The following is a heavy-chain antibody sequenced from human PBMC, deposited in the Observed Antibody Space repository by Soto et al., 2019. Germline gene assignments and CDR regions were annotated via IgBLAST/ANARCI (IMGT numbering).Heavy chain of an antibody. J-gene: IGHJ3*02. CDR2: MNPNSGNT. Sequence: GASVKVSCKASGYTFTSYDINWVRQATGQGLEWMGWMNPNSGNTGYAQKFQGRVTMTRNTSISTAYMELSSLRSEDTAVYYCARVACYDYIWGSYPITGAFDIWGQGTMVTVSS. D-gene: IGHD3-16*02. CDR1: GYTFTSYD. CDR3: ARVACYDYIWGSYPITGAFDI. V-gene: IGHV1-8*01.